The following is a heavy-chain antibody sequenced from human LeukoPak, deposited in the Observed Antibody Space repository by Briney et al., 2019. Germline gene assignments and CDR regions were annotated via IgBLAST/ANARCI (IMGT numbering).Heavy chain of an antibody. CDR2: INHSGST. J-gene: IGHJ4*02. CDR1: GGSFSGYY. V-gene: IGHV4-34*01. Sequence: PSETLSLTCAVYGGSFSGYYWSWIRQPPGKGLEWIGEINHSGSTNYNPSLKSRVTISVDTSKNQFSLKLSSVTAADTAVYYCARGFHWEMATIPYFDYWGQGTLVTVSS. CDR3: ARGFHWEMATIPYFDY. D-gene: IGHD5-24*01.